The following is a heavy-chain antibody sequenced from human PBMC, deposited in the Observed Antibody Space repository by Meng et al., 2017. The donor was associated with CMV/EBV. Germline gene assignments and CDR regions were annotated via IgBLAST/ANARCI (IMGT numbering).Heavy chain of an antibody. J-gene: IGHJ3*02. V-gene: IGHV3-21*01. D-gene: IGHD3-22*01. CDR3: ARVGRTSQTMIVVVPKGSGAFDI. CDR2: ISSSSSYI. CDR1: GFTFSSYS. Sequence: GGPLRPSCAAPGFTFSSYSMNWVRQAPGKGLEWVSSISSSSSYIYYADSVKGRFTISRDNAKNSLYLQMNSLRAEDTAVYYCARVGRTSQTMIVVVPKGSGAFDIWGQGTMVTVSS.